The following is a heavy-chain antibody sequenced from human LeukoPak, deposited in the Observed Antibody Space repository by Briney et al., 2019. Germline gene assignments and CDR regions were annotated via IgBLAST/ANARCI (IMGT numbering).Heavy chain of an antibody. J-gene: IGHJ3*02. D-gene: IGHD3-22*01. V-gene: IGHV1-18*01. CDR2: ISAYNGNT. Sequence: ASVKASCKASGYTFTSYGISWVRQAPGQGLEWTGWISAYNGNTNYAQKLQGRVTMTTDTSTSTAYMELRSLRSDDTAVYYCARDLLSYYYDSSGYSQDAFDIWGQGTMVTVSS. CDR1: GYTFTSYG. CDR3: ARDLLSYYYDSSGYSQDAFDI.